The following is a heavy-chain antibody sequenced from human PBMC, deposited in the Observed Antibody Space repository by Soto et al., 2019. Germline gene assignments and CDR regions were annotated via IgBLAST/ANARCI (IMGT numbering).Heavy chain of an antibody. V-gene: IGHV1-69*13. D-gene: IGHD3-22*01. CDR3: ARAYDSSGYYGEVPPRFDY. CDR1: GGTFSSYA. Sequence: GASVKVSCKASGGTFSSYAISWVRQAPGQGLEWMGGIIPIFGTANYAQKFQGRVTITADESTSTAYMELSSLRSEDTAVYYCARAYDSSGYYGEVPPRFDYWGQGTLVTVSS. CDR2: IIPIFGTA. J-gene: IGHJ4*02.